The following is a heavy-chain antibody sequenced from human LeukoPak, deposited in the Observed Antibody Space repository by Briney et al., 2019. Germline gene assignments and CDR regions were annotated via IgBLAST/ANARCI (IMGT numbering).Heavy chain of an antibody. CDR1: GGSISSHY. D-gene: IGHD2-2*01. J-gene: IGHJ5*02. CDR2: MSYAGTT. V-gene: IGHV4-59*11. CDR3: ARDPAASGWYDP. Sequence: SETLSLTCTVSGGSISSHYWGWIRQPPGKGLEWIGYMSYAGTTKYNPSLKSRATISVDTSKNQVSMKLTSVSAADTAVYHCARDPAASGWYDPWGPGTLVAVSS.